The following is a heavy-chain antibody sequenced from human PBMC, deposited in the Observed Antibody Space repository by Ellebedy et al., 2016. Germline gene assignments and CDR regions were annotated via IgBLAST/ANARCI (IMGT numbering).Heavy chain of an antibody. CDR1: GYTFTSYG. D-gene: IGHD6-19*01. CDR3: ARDGAGKGDYYYYGMDV. V-gene: IGHV1-18*01. J-gene: IGHJ6*02. Sequence: ASVKVSCKASGYTFTSYGISWVRQAPGQGLEWMGWISAYNGNTNYAQKLQGRVTMTTDTSTSTAYMELRSLRSDDTAVYYCARDGAGKGDYYYYGMDVWGQGTTVTVSS. CDR2: ISAYNGNT.